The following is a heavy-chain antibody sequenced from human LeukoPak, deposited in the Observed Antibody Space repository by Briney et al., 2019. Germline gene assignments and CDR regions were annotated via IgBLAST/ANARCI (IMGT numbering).Heavy chain of an antibody. V-gene: IGHV1-69*13. Sequence: RASVKVSCKASGGTFSSYAISWVRQAPGQGLEWMGGIIPIFGTANYAQKFQGRVTITADESTSTAYMELSSLRSEDTAVYYCARKNRYWFDPWGQGTLVTVSS. CDR2: IIPIFGTA. D-gene: IGHD2/OR15-2a*01. CDR1: GGTFSSYA. J-gene: IGHJ5*02. CDR3: ARKNRYWFDP.